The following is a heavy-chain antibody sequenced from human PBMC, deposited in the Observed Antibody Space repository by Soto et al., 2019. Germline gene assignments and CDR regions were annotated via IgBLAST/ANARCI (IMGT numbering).Heavy chain of an antibody. CDR2: IYYSGST. Sequence: QVQLQESGPGLVKPSQTLSLTCTVSGGSISSGCYYWSWIRQHPGKGLEWIGYIYYSGSTCYNPALQRRVTISLDTSKYQFSLKLSSVTAADTAVYYCARGRGCSGSYYTQFDYWGQGTLVTVSS. D-gene: IGHD3-10*02. V-gene: IGHV4-31*03. CDR3: ARGRGCSGSYYTQFDY. J-gene: IGHJ4*02. CDR1: GGSISSGCYY.